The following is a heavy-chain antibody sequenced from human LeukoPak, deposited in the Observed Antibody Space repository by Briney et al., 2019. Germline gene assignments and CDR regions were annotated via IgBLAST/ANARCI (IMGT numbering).Heavy chain of an antibody. Sequence: GGSLRLSCAASGFTFNSYAMSWVRQAPWERLQWVSGIRDSGGNTYYADSVRGRFTISRYNSKNTLYLQMNSLRAEDTAAYYCARHRSSWLIDYWGQGTLVTVSS. CDR2: IRDSGGNT. CDR1: GFTFNSYA. CDR3: ARHRSSWLIDY. V-gene: IGHV3-23*01. J-gene: IGHJ4*02. D-gene: IGHD6-6*01.